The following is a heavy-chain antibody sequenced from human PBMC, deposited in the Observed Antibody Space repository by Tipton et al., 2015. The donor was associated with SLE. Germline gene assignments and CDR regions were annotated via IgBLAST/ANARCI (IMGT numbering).Heavy chain of an antibody. Sequence: QSGPEVKKPGSSVKVSCKASGGTFSSYAIGWVRQAPGQGLEWMGGIIPIFGTANYAQKLQGRVTITADESTSTAYMELSSLRSEDTAVYYCARDIAVAGTADYWGQGTLVTVSS. J-gene: IGHJ4*02. CDR1: GGTFSSYA. CDR2: IIPIFGTA. CDR3: ARDIAVAGTADY. V-gene: IGHV1-69*01. D-gene: IGHD6-19*01.